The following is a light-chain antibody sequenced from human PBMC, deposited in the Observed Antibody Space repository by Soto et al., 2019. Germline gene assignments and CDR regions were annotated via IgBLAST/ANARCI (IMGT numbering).Light chain of an antibody. CDR1: SSDVGGYNY. CDR2: DVS. CDR3: SSYTSSSTLPGV. J-gene: IGLJ1*01. V-gene: IGLV2-14*01. Sequence: QSVLTQPASVSGSPGQSITISCTGTSSDVGGYNYVSWYQQHPGKAPKLMIYDVSNRPSGVSNRFSGSKSGNTASPTISGLQAEDEADYYCSSYTSSSTLPGVFGTGTKVTVL.